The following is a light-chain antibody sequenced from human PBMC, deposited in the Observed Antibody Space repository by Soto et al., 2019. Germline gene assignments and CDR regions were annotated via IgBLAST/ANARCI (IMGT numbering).Light chain of an antibody. J-gene: IGKJ1*01. V-gene: IGKV1-9*01. CDR1: QGISSY. Sequence: DIQLTQSPSFLSASVGDRVTITCRASQGISSYLAWYQQKPGKAPKLLIYAASTLQSGVPSRFSGGGSGTEFTLTIDSLQPEDFAVYYCQQYNNWGTFGQGTKVEIK. CDR2: AAS. CDR3: QQYNNWGT.